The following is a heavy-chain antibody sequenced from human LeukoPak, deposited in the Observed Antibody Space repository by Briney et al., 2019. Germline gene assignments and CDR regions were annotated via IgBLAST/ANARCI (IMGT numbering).Heavy chain of an antibody. V-gene: IGHV4-39*01. CDR3: ARQGPLYDILTGYYFGY. CDR1: GGSISSSSYY. Sequence: SETLSLTCTVSGGSISSSSYYWGWIRQPPGKGLEWIGSIYYSGSTYYNPSLKSRVTISVDTSKNQFSLKLSSVTAADTAVYYCARQGPLYDILTGYYFGYWGQGTLVTVSS. D-gene: IGHD3-9*01. J-gene: IGHJ4*02. CDR2: IYYSGST.